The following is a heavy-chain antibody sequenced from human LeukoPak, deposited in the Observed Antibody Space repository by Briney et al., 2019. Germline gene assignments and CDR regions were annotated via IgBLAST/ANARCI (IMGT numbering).Heavy chain of an antibody. J-gene: IGHJ3*02. CDR1: VCTFSSYA. Sequence: ASVKVSCQASVCTFSSYASSWVGQAPGQGIEWMGGIFPIFGTANYAQKLQGRVTITVEDSTNTAYMKRSSLRAEYTAVYKSGRQLKRAFDIWGQGTMVTVSS. CDR3: GRQLKRAFDI. CDR2: IFPIFGTA. D-gene: IGHD2-2*01. V-gene: IGHV1-69*13.